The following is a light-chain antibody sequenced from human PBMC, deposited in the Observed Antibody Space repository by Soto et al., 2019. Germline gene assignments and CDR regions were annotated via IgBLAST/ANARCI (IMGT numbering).Light chain of an antibody. Sequence: QSALTQPASVSGYPGQSITISCTGTSSDVGSYNLVSWYQQHPGKAPKLMIYEGSKRPSGVSNRFSGSKSFNTASLTIYGLQADDEADYYCCLYIGATTYVFGTGTKVTVL. CDR3: CLYIGATTYV. CDR1: SSDVGSYNL. CDR2: EGS. J-gene: IGLJ1*01. V-gene: IGLV2-23*01.